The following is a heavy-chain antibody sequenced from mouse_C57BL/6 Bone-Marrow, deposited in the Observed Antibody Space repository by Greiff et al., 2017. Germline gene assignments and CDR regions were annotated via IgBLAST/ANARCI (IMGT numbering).Heavy chain of an antibody. Sequence: VQLQQSGPVLVKPGASVKMSCKASGYTFTDYYMNWVKQSHGKSLEWIGVINPYNGGTSYNQKFKGKATLTVDKSSRTAYMELNSLTSEDSAVYYCARSTTEILDYWGQGTTLTVSS. V-gene: IGHV1-19*01. CDR3: ARSTTEILDY. CDR2: INPYNGGT. J-gene: IGHJ2*01. D-gene: IGHD1-1*01. CDR1: GYTFTDYY.